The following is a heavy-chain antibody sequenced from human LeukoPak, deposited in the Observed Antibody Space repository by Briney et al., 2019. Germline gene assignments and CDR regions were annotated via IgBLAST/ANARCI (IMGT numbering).Heavy chain of an antibody. D-gene: IGHD3-3*01. CDR3: ARDLVSGVVIMESWFDY. Sequence: ASVKVSCKASRYTFTGYYMHWVRQAPGQGLEWMGWINPNSGGTNYAQKFQGRVTMTRDTSISTAYMELSRLRSDDTAVYYCARDLVSGVVIMESWFDYWGQGTLVTVSS. CDR2: INPNSGGT. J-gene: IGHJ4*02. V-gene: IGHV1-2*02. CDR1: RYTFTGYY.